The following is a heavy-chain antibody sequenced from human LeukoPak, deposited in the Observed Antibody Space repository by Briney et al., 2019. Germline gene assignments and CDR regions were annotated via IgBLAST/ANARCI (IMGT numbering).Heavy chain of an antibody. CDR2: IIPIFGTA. Sequence: ASVKVSCKASGGTFSSYAISWVRQAPGQGLEWMGGIIPIFGTANYAQKFQGRVTITADKSTSTAYMELSSLRAEDTAVYYCAKLVLIQIAAASYFDYWGQGTLVTVSS. CDR3: AKLVLIQIAAASYFDY. D-gene: IGHD6-13*01. V-gene: IGHV1-69*06. CDR1: GGTFSSYA. J-gene: IGHJ4*02.